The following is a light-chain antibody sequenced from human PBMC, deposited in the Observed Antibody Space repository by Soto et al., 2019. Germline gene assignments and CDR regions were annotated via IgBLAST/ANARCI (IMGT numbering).Light chain of an antibody. CDR3: QQYGNSPIT. J-gene: IGKJ5*01. Sequence: IVLTPSPGTLSLSPGVRATLSCRASQTISSSYLAWYHQKPGQAPRLLIYGASSRATGIPDRFSGSGSGTDFTLTISRLEPEDFAVYYCQQYGNSPITFGQGTRLEIK. CDR1: QTISSSY. CDR2: GAS. V-gene: IGKV3-20*01.